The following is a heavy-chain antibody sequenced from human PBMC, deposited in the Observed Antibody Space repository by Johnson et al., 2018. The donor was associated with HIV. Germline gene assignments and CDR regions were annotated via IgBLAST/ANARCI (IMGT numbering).Heavy chain of an antibody. D-gene: IGHD1-26*01. CDR1: GLTFDDYA. V-gene: IGHV3-9*01. CDR3: ARVNSGSYHDAFDI. Sequence: VQLVESGGGLVKPGGSLRLSCAASGLTFDDYAMHWVRQAPGKGLEWVSGISWNSGSIGYADSVKGRFTISRDNAKNTVYLQMNSLRAEDTALYYCARVNSGSYHDAFDIWGQGTMVTVSS. J-gene: IGHJ3*02. CDR2: ISWNSGSI.